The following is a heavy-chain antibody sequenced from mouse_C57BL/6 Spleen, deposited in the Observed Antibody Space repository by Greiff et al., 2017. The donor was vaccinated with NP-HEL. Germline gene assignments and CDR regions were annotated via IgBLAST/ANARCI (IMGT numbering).Heavy chain of an antibody. CDR2: IWSGGST. Sequence: QVQLKQSGPGLVQPSQSLSITCTVSGFSLTSYGVHWVRQSPGKGLEWLGVIWSGGSTDYNAAFISRLSISKDNSKSQVFFKMNSLQADDTAIYYCARNRRGTVVDAMDYWGQGTSVTVSS. D-gene: IGHD1-1*01. V-gene: IGHV2-2*01. CDR3: ARNRRGTVVDAMDY. J-gene: IGHJ4*01. CDR1: GFSLTSYG.